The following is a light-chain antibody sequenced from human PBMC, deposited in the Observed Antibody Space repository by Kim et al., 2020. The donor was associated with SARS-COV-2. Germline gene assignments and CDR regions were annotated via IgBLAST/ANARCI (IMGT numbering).Light chain of an antibody. J-gene: IGKJ1*01. CDR1: QSVLYSSNNKNQ. V-gene: IGKV4-1*01. Sequence: DIVMTQSPDSLAVSLGERATINCKSSQSVLYSSNNKNQLVWYQQKPGQSPKLLIYWASIRESGVPDRFGGSGSGTDFTLTISSLQAEDVAVYYCQQYYTTPWTFGQGTKVDIK. CDR3: QQYYTTPWT. CDR2: WAS.